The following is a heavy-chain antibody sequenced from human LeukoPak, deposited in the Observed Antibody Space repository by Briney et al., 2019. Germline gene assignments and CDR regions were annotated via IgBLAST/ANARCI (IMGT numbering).Heavy chain of an antibody. V-gene: IGHV4-59*01. J-gene: IGHJ6*03. Sequence: KPSETLSLTCTGSGGSISTYYWSWIRQPPGKGLEWIGNIYYSGNTKQNPFLRSRVTISVDTSKNQFSLKLSSVTAADTAVYFCARAPEYSSTSDRYYYYMDVWGKGTTVTVSS. CDR2: IYYSGNT. CDR3: ARAPEYSSTSDRYYYYMDV. CDR1: GGSISTYY. D-gene: IGHD6-6*01.